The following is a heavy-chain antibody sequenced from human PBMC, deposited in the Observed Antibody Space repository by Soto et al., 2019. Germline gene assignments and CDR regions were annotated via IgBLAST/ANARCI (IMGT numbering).Heavy chain of an antibody. CDR1: GFTFSSYA. CDR3: AKQGEYALLPTFDY. V-gene: IGHV3-23*01. CDR2: ISGSGGST. D-gene: IGHD4-17*01. Sequence: GWSLRLSCAASGFTFSSYAMSWVRQAPGKGLEWVSAISGSGGSTYYADSVKGRFTISRDNSKNTLYLQMNSLRAEDTAVYYCAKQGEYALLPTFDYWGQGTLVTVSS. J-gene: IGHJ4*02.